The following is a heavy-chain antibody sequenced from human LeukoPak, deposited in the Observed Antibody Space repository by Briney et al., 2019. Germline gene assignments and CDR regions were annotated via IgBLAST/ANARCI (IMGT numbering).Heavy chain of an antibody. Sequence: GGSLRLSCAASGFTFDDYAMHWVRQAPGKGLEWVSGISWNSGSIGYADSVKGRFTISRDNAKNSLYLQMNSLRAEDTAVYYCARAGGGSSSLGAYYYYYYMDVWGKGTTVTVSS. CDR1: GFTFDDYA. CDR3: ARAGGGSSSLGAYYYYYYMDV. D-gene: IGHD6-6*01. V-gene: IGHV3-9*01. J-gene: IGHJ6*03. CDR2: ISWNSGSI.